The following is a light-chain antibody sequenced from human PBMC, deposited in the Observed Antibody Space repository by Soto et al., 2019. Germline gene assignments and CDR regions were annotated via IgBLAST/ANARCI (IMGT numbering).Light chain of an antibody. CDR2: DAS. CDR3: QQRSNWPWT. Sequence: EIVLTQSPATLSLSPGERATLSCRASQSVSSYLAWYQQKPGQAPRLLIYDASNRATGIPARFSGSGSGTEFTLTSSSLEPEDFAVYYCQQRSNWPWTFGQGTKVEIK. CDR1: QSVSSY. J-gene: IGKJ1*01. V-gene: IGKV3-11*01.